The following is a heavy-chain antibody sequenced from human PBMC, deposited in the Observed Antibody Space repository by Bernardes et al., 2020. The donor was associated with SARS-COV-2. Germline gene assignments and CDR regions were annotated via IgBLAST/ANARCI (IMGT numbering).Heavy chain of an antibody. CDR1: GFTFSSYW. D-gene: IGHD1-26*01. V-gene: IGHV3-33*01. CDR2: IWYDGSNT. J-gene: IGHJ4*02. Sequence: RGSLSLSCAASGFTFSSYWMHWVRQAPGKGLEWVAVIWYDGSNTYYADSVKGRFTISRDNSKNTLYLQMNSLRAEDTAVYYCARDLGLVGATMGYWGQGTLVTVSS. CDR3: ARDLGLVGATMGY.